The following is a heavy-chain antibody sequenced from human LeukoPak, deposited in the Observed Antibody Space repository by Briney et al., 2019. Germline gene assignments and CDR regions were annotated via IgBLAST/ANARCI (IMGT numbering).Heavy chain of an antibody. V-gene: IGHV4-30-2*01. D-gene: IGHD1-26*01. CDR3: ARADSGWFDP. J-gene: IGHJ5*02. CDR2: IYHSGST. Sequence: SSETLSLTCAVSGGSISSGGYSWSWIRQPPGKGLEWIGYIYHSGSTYYNPSLKSRVTTSVDRSKNQFSLKLSSVTAADTAVYYCARADSGWFDPWGQGTLVTVSS. CDR1: GGSISSGGYS.